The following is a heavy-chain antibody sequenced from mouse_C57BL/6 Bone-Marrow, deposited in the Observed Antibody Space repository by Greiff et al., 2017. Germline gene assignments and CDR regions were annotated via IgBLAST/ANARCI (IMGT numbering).Heavy chain of an antibody. V-gene: IGHV1-47*01. J-gene: IGHJ2*01. CDR1: GYTFTAYP. CDR3: SRSSTFFYYFDY. Sequence: VQLQQSGAELVKPGASVKMSCKASGYTFTAYPIEWMKQNHGKSLEWIGIFHPYNDDTTYNEKFKGKATLTVEKSSNTFYLELIRLTSDDAAGYYCSRSSTFFYYFDYWGQGTTLTVSS. CDR2: FHPYNDDT. D-gene: IGHD5-1*01.